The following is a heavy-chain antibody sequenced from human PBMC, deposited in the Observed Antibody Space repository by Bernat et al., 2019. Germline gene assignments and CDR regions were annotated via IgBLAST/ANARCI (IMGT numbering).Heavy chain of an antibody. Sequence: QLQLQESGPGLVKPSETLSLTCTVSGGSISSSSYYWGWIRQPPGKGLEWIGSIYYSGSTYYNPSLKSRVSISVDTSKNQFSLKLSSVTAADTAVYYCAGLEYYDFWSGPGYFDYWGQGTLVTVSS. J-gene: IGHJ4*02. CDR2: IYYSGST. D-gene: IGHD3-3*01. V-gene: IGHV4-39*01. CDR1: GGSISSSSYY. CDR3: AGLEYYDFWSGPGYFDY.